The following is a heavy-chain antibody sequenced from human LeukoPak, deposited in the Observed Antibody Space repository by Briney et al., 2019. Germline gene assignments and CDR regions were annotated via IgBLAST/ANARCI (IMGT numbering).Heavy chain of an antibody. CDR1: GGTFSSYA. V-gene: IGHV1-69*05. Sequence: ASVKVSCKASGGTFSSYAISWVRQAPGQGLEWMGRIIPIFGTANYAQKFQGRVTITTDESTSTAYMELSSLRYEDTAVYYCARGRYFDWPWGNYFDYWGQGTLVTVSS. CDR3: ARGRYFDWPWGNYFDY. D-gene: IGHD3-9*01. J-gene: IGHJ4*02. CDR2: IIPIFGTA.